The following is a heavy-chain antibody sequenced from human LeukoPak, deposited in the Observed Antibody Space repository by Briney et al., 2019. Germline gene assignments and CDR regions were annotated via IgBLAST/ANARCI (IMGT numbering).Heavy chain of an antibody. CDR2: INSDGIST. D-gene: IGHD2-8*02. V-gene: IGHV3-74*01. CDR1: GFMFSGYS. Sequence: PGGSLRLSCAASGFMFSGYSMNWVRQAPGKGLVWVSRINSDGISTSYADSVKGRFTISRDNAKNTLYLQMNSLRAEDTAVYYCARYDTGKGGFDIWGQGTMVTVSS. J-gene: IGHJ3*02. CDR3: ARYDTGKGGFDI.